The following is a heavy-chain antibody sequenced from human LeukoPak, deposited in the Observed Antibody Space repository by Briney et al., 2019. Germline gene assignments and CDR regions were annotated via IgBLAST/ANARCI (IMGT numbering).Heavy chain of an antibody. D-gene: IGHD3-3*01. CDR2: IYSGGST. J-gene: IGHJ4*02. CDR1: GFTVRSNY. CDR3: ARDGGAEYYFDY. Sequence: PGGSLRLSCAASGFTVRSNYMNWVRQAPGKWLEWVSVIYSGGSTYYADSVKGRFTISRDNSKNTLYLQMNSLRAEDTAVYYCARDGGAEYYFDYRGQGTLVTVSS. V-gene: IGHV3-66*01.